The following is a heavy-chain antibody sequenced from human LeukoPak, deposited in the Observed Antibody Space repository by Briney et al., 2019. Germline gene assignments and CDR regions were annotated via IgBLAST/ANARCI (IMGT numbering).Heavy chain of an antibody. D-gene: IGHD3-22*01. J-gene: IGHJ3*02. V-gene: IGHV1-69*05. CDR1: GGTFSSYA. Sequence: SVKVSCKASGGTFSSYAISWVRQAPGQGLEWMGGIIPIFGTANYAQKFQGRVTNTTDESTSTAYMELSSLRSEDTAVYYCARHTRHYYDSSGDAFDIWGQGTMVTVSS. CDR2: IIPIFGTA. CDR3: ARHTRHYYDSSGDAFDI.